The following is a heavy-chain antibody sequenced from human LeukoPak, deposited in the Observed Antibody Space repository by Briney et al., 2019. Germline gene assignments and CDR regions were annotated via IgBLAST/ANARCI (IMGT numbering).Heavy chain of an antibody. CDR3: AKDSSYSSSWYGRAFDY. CDR2: LSGSGGST. J-gene: IGHJ4*02. CDR1: GLTFSSYA. D-gene: IGHD6-13*01. Sequence: GGSLRLSCAASGLTFSSYAMSWVRQAPGKGLEWVSALSGSGGSTYYADSVKGRFTISRDNSKNTLYLQMNSLRAEDTAVYYCAKDSSYSSSWYGRAFDYWGQGTLVTVSS. V-gene: IGHV3-23*01.